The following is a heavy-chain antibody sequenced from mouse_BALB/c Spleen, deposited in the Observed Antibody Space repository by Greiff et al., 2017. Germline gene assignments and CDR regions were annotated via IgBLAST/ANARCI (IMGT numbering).Heavy chain of an antibody. CDR1: GYTFTSYV. V-gene: IGHV1-14*01. CDR2: INPYNDGT. D-gene: IGHD1-1*01. CDR3: ARSHYGSSYVWFAY. Sequence: VQLKESGPELVKPGASVKMSCKASGYTFTSYVMHWVKQKPGQGLEWIGYINPYNDGTKYNEKFKGKATLTSDKSSSTAYMELSSLTSEDSAVYYCARSHYGSSYVWFAYWGQGTLVTVSA. J-gene: IGHJ3*01.